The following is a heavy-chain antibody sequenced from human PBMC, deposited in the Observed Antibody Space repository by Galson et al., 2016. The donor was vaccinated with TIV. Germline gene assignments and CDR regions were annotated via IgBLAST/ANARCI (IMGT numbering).Heavy chain of an antibody. J-gene: IGHJ6*02. V-gene: IGHV3-66*02. D-gene: IGHD2-15*01. CDR3: ARDRVVDATYYYYYYGMDV. Sequence: SLRLSCAASGLSVSINYMTWVLQAPGKGLEWVSLISDGGNTYYADSVKGRFTISRDNSKNTLYLQMNTLRVEDTAVYFCARDRVVDATYYYYYYGMDVWGQGTAVTVSS. CDR1: GLSVSINY. CDR2: ISDGGNT.